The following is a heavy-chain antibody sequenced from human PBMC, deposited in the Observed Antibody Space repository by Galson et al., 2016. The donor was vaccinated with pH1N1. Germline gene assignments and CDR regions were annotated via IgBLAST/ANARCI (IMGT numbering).Heavy chain of an antibody. CDR2: VSGRGDST. J-gene: IGHJ4*02. Sequence: SLRLSCAASGFTFRRYAMSWVRQAPGKGLEWVSAVSGRGDSTYYADSVKGHFTISRDNSKNPLYLQMKSLRAEDTALYYCAKDLSSDYGDYGLDYWGQGTLVTVSS. D-gene: IGHD4-17*01. CDR1: GFTFRRYA. CDR3: AKDLSSDYGDYGLDY. V-gene: IGHV3-23*01.